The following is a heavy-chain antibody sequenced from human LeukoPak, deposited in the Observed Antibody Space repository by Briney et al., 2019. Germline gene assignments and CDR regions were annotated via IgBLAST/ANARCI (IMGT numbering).Heavy chain of an antibody. CDR2: INPNSGGT. CDR3: ARGRCSSRGCYLFDF. V-gene: IGHV1-2*02. Sequence: ASVKLSCKAAGYTLTGYYMHWLRQAPGQGLEWMGWINPNSGGTSYGQTIQGRVTMTRDTSNSTAYMELSKLRSDDTAVYYCARGRCSSRGCYLFDFWGQGTLVSVSS. D-gene: IGHD2-2*01. CDR1: GYTLTGYY. J-gene: IGHJ4*02.